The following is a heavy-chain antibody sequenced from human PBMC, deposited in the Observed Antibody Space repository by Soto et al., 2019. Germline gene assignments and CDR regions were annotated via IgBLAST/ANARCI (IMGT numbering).Heavy chain of an antibody. V-gene: IGHV3-30*04. CDR3: TKSSGGSLSVGMDY. J-gene: IGHJ4*02. D-gene: IGHD2-15*01. CDR2: ITRDGYNK. Sequence: GGSLRLSCAVSGFIFKNYALNWVRQAPGKGLEWVASITRDGYNKYYADSVKGRFTISRDNSKNTLSLQMTALRVEDSSVYYCTKSSGGSLSVGMDYWGPGTLVTVSS. CDR1: GFIFKNYA.